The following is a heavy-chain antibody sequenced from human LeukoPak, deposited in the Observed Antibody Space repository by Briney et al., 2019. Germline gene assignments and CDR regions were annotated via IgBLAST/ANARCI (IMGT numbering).Heavy chain of an antibody. J-gene: IGHJ4*02. Sequence: NPSETLSLTCAVYGGSFSGYYWSWIRQPPGKGLEWIGEINHSGSTNYNPSLKSRVTISVDTSKNQFSLKLSSVTAADTAVYYCARDSSGYYFDYWGQGTLVTVSS. CDR3: ARDSSGYYFDY. V-gene: IGHV4-34*01. CDR2: INHSGST. D-gene: IGHD3-22*01. CDR1: GGSFSGYY.